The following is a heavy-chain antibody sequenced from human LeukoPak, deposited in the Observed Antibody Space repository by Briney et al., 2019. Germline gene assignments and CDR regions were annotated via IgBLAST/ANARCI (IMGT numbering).Heavy chain of an antibody. V-gene: IGHV3-30*18. CDR3: AKPYYYGSGTPSYFDY. CDR1: GFTFSSYG. CDR2: TSYDGSKK. J-gene: IGHJ4*02. Sequence: PGGSLRLSCAASGFTFSSYGMHWVRQAPCKGLEWVAVTSYDGSKKFYADSVKGRFTISRDNSKITLYLQMNSLRAEDTAVYYCAKPYYYGSGTPSYFDYWGQGTLVTVSS. D-gene: IGHD3-10*01.